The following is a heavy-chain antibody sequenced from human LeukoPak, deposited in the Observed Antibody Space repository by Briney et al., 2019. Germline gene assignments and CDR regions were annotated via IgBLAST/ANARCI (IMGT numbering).Heavy chain of an antibody. D-gene: IGHD3-10*01. J-gene: IGHJ4*02. CDR1: GGSISSGSYY. V-gene: IGHV4-61*02. CDR3: ARDYYGSGNFDY. Sequence: SQTLSLTCTVSGGSISSGSYYWSWIRQPAGKGLEWIGRIYTSGSTNYNPSLKSRDTISVDTSKNQFSLKLSSVTAADTAVYYCARDYYGSGNFDYWGQGTLVTVSS. CDR2: IYTSGST.